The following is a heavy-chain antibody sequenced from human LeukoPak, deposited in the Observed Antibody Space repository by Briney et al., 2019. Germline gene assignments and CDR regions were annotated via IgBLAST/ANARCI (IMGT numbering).Heavy chain of an antibody. J-gene: IGHJ4*02. Sequence: PGRSLRLSCAASGFTFSSYAIYWVRQAPGKGLEWVAVISYDGSNYYYADSVKGRFTISRDNSKNTLYLQMNSLRAEDTAVYYCARDRGHYLDYWGQGALVTVSS. CDR1: GFTFSSYA. V-gene: IGHV3-30-3*01. CDR3: ARDRGHYLDY. D-gene: IGHD3-10*01. CDR2: ISYDGSNY.